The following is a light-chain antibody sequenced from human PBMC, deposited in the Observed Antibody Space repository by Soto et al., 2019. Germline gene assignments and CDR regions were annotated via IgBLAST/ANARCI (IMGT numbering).Light chain of an antibody. V-gene: IGLV1-51*01. CDR3: GTWDSSLSASNWV. Sequence: QPVLTQPPSVSAAPGQKVTISCSGSSSNVGDNYVSWYQQLPGAAPKLLIYDNNQRPSGIPDRFSVSKSGTSATLAITGLQTGDEADYYCGTWDSSLSASNWVFGGGTKVTVL. CDR1: SSNVGDNY. J-gene: IGLJ3*02. CDR2: DNN.